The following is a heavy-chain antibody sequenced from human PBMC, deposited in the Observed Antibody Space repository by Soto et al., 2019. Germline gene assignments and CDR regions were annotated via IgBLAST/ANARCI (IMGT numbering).Heavy chain of an antibody. CDR1: VGSISSSNW. CDR3: AREKNINLRVYYYYYGIDV. V-gene: IGHV4-4*02. J-gene: IGHJ6*02. D-gene: IGHD2-15*01. Sequence: QVQLQESGPGLVKPSGTLSLTCAVSVGSISSSNWWSWVRQPPGKWLEWIGEIYHSGSTNYNPSLTSRVTLSVDKSKNQFGLQLSSVTAADTAVYYCAREKNINLRVYYYYYGIDVWGQGTTVTVSS. CDR2: IYHSGST.